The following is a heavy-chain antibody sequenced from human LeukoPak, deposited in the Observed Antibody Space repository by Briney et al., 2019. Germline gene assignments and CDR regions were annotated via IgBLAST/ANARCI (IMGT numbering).Heavy chain of an antibody. CDR2: ITDSGGKT. CDR3: AKRVSYSSSSGGYFDY. J-gene: IGHJ4*02. CDR1: GFTFSDYY. V-gene: IGHV3-23*01. Sequence: GGSLRLSCAASGFTFSDYYMSWIRQAPGKGLEWVSAITDSGGKTYYADSVKGRFTISRDNSKNMLYVQMKSLRAEDTAIYYCAKRVSYSSSSGGYFDYWGQGSLVTVSS. D-gene: IGHD6-6*01.